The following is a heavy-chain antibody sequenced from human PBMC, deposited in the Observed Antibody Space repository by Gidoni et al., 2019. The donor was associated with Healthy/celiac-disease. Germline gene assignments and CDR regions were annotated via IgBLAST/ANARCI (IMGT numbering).Heavy chain of an antibody. Sequence: QVQLQQWGAGLLKPSETLSLTCAVYGGSFSGYYWSWIRQPPGKGLEWIGEINHSGSTNYNPSLKSRVTISVDTSKNQFSLKLSSVTAADTAVYYCARASYDSSGYYWDYWGQGTLVTVSS. D-gene: IGHD3-22*01. CDR2: INHSGST. CDR3: ARASYDSSGYYWDY. V-gene: IGHV4-34*01. CDR1: GGSFSGYY. J-gene: IGHJ4*02.